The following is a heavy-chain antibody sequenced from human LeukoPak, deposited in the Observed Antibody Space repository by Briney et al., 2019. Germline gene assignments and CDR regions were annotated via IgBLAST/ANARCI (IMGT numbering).Heavy chain of an antibody. Sequence: SGGSLRLSCAASGFTFNIYAMNWVRQAPGKGLEWISSISYSAAGTYYADSVKGRFSISRDNSKNTLYLQMNSLRAEDTAVYYCAKSLHEAYSYGSSVHDYRGQGTLVTVSS. J-gene: IGHJ4*02. CDR3: AKSLHEAYSYGSSVHDY. D-gene: IGHD5-18*01. CDR1: GFTFNIYA. V-gene: IGHV3-23*01. CDR2: ISYSAAGT.